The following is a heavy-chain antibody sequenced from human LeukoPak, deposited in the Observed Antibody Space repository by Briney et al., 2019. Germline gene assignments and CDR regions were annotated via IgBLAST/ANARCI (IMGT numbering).Heavy chain of an antibody. CDR2: INWNGGST. Sequence: GGSLRLSCAPPGYTSDDYGMSWVPHAPGKGLERLSRINWNGGSTGYAASVKGRFTISRDNAKNSLYLQMNSLRAEDTALYYCARDYQDYYGSGSYLFGAFDIWGQGTMVTVSS. V-gene: IGHV3-20*04. J-gene: IGHJ3*02. CDR3: ARDYQDYYGSGSYLFGAFDI. CDR1: GYTSDDYG. D-gene: IGHD3-10*01.